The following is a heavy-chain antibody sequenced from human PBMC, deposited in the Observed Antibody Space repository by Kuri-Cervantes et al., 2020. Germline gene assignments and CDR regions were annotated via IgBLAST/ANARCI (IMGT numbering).Heavy chain of an antibody. D-gene: IGHD6-19*01. J-gene: IGHJ4*02. V-gene: IGHV3-30-3*01. CDR2: ISYDGSNK. Sequence: GGSLRLFCAASGFTFSSYAMHWVRQAQGKGLEGVAVISYDGSNKYYADPVKGRFTISRDNSKNTLYLQMNSLRAEDTALYYCARGWRYSSGRLDYWGQGTLVTVSS. CDR1: GFTFSSYA. CDR3: ARGWRYSSGRLDY.